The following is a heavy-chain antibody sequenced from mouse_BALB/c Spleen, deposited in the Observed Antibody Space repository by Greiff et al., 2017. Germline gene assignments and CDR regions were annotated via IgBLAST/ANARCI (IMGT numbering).Heavy chain of an antibody. CDR3: ARHYRYDGGYAMDY. V-gene: IGHV5-12-2*01. J-gene: IGHJ4*01. CDR2: ISNGGGST. D-gene: IGHD2-14*01. CDR1: GFTFSSYT. Sequence: EVHLVESGGGLVQPGGSLKLSCAASGFTFSSYTMSWVRQTPEKRLEWVAYISNGGGSTYYPDTVKGRFTISRDNAKNTLYLQMSSLKSEDTAMYYCARHYRYDGGYAMDYWGQGTSVTVSS.